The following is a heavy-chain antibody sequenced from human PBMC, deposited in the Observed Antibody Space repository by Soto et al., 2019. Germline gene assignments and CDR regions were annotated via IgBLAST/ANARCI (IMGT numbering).Heavy chain of an antibody. CDR1: GFTFSSYS. CDR3: ARDLWGYCGVDCYPLDV. Sequence: PGGSLRLSCAASGFTFSSYSMNWVRQAPGKGLEWVSSISSSSSYIYYADSVKGRFTISRDNAKNSLYLQMNSLRDEDTAAYYCARDLWGYCGVDCYPLDVWGQGTTVTVSS. V-gene: IGHV3-21*04. CDR2: ISSSSSYI. D-gene: IGHD2-21*02. J-gene: IGHJ6*02.